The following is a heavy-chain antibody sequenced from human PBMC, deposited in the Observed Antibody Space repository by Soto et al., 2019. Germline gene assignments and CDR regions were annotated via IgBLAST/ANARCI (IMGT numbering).Heavy chain of an antibody. Sequence: QVQLQESGPGLVKPSETLSLTCSVPGGAISNHYWSWIRQPPGKGLEWIGYIYYNGNTNYNPSLKRRVTMSVDTSRNQISLKLTTVTAADTAVYYCTRANWYSEYWGQGTLVTVSS. V-gene: IGHV4-59*11. CDR1: GGAISNHY. CDR2: IYYNGNT. CDR3: TRANWYSEY. D-gene: IGHD7-27*01. J-gene: IGHJ4*02.